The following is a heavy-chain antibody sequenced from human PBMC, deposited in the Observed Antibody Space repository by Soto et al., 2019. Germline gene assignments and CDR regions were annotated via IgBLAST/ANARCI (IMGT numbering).Heavy chain of an antibody. J-gene: IGHJ4*02. V-gene: IGHV3-15*01. CDR2: IKSKTDGATT. CDR3: TTSGNWGLDYYYFDY. D-gene: IGHD7-27*01. CDR1: GFTFSNAW. Sequence: GGSLRLSCAASGFTFSNAWMSWVRQAPGKGLEWVGRIKSKTDGATTDYAAPVKGRFTISRDDSKNTLYLQMNSLKTEDTAVYYCTTSGNWGLDYYYFDYWGQGTLVTVSS.